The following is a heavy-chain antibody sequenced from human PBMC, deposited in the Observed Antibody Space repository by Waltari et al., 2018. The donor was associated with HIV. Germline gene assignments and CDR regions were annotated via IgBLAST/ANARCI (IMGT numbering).Heavy chain of an antibody. J-gene: IGHJ6*02. V-gene: IGHV3-48*01. CDR3: ARYDIYYYYGMDV. CDR2: ISSSSTTI. D-gene: IGHD3-9*01. Sequence: EVQLVESGGGLVQPGGSLRLSCAVSGFTFSRYSMNWVRQAPGKGLEWVSYISSSSTTIYYADSVKGRFTISRDNAENSLYLQMKSLRAEDTAVYYCARYDIYYYYGMDVWGQGTTVTVSS. CDR1: GFTFSRYS.